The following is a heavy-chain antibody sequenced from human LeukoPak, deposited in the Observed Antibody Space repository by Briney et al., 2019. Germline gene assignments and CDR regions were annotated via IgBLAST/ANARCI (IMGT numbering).Heavy chain of an antibody. J-gene: IGHJ4*02. Sequence: NTSETLSLTCTVSGGSISSSSYYWSWVRQPPGAGLEWIGYIYYSGSTNYNPSLKSRVTISVDTSKNQFSLKLSSVTAADTAVYYCAAYQNRDGYNRFDYWGQGTLVTVSS. V-gene: IGHV4-61*01. CDR3: AAYQNRDGYNRFDY. D-gene: IGHD5-24*01. CDR2: IYYSGST. CDR1: GGSISSSSYY.